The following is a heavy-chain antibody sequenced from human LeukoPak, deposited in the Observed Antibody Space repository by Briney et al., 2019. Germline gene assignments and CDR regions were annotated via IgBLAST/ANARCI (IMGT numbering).Heavy chain of an antibody. CDR1: GGSFSGYY. CDR3: ARLSWPGRGSRFDP. Sequence: SETLSLTCAVYGGSFSGYYWSWIRQPPGKGLEWIGEINHSGSTNYNPSLKSRVTISVDTSKNQFSLNLSSVTAADTAVYFCARLSWPGRGSRFDPWGQGTLVTVSS. D-gene: IGHD3-10*01. CDR2: INHSGST. V-gene: IGHV4-34*01. J-gene: IGHJ5*02.